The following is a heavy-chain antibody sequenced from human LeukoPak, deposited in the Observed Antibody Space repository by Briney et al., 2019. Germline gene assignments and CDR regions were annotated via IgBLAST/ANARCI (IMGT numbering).Heavy chain of an antibody. CDR2: ISYDGSNK. CDR3: AKDIVLSLDY. V-gene: IGHV3-30*04. D-gene: IGHD1-26*01. Sequence: GGSLRLSCAASGFTFSSYAMHWVRQAPGKGLEWVAVISYDGSNKYYADSVKGRFTISRDNSKNTLYLQMNSLRAEDTAVYYCAKDIVLSLDYWGQGTLVTVSS. CDR1: GFTFSSYA. J-gene: IGHJ4*02.